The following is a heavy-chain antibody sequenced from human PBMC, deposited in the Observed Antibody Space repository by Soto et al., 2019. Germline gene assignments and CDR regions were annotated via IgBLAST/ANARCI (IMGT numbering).Heavy chain of an antibody. CDR2: IRGSGGIT. D-gene: IGHD1-26*01. CDR1: GFTFSAYA. CDR3: AKDLWELSYYFDY. J-gene: IGHJ4*02. V-gene: IGHV3-23*01. Sequence: EVQLLESGGGLVQPGGSLRLSCAASGFTFSAYAMSWVRQAPGKGLEWVSGIRGSGGITQYADSVKGRFTISRDNSKNTLYLQMNSLRAEDTAVYFGAKDLWELSYYFDYWGQGSLVTVSS.